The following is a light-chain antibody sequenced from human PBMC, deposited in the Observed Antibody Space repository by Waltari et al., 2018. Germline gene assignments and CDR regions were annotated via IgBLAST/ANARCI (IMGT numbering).Light chain of an antibody. CDR1: RSLLYHYHSQNY. CDR2: WAS. J-gene: IGKJ4*01. Sequence: DIVVNQSPDSLDLALGETATINCKTSRSLLYHYHSQNYFAWYQQKPGQPPRLIVYWASTRESGFPDRLSCSGSGTDFNLTITTLQPEDVALYFCQQYFSSPITFGGGTRLEIK. V-gene: IGKV4-1*01. CDR3: QQYFSSPIT.